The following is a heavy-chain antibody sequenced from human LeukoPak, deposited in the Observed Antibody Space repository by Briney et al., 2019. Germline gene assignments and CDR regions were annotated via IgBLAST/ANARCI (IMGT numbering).Heavy chain of an antibody. CDR2: TYYRSKWYS. CDR1: GDSVSSNSAA. J-gene: IGHJ4*02. V-gene: IGHV6-1*01. Sequence: SQTLSLTCVISGDSVSSNSAAWNWIRQSPSRGLEWLGRTYYRSKWYSYSAVSVKSRIIINPDTSKNQFSLQLNSVTAADTAIYYCATYYDRSGYKLDYWGQGTLVTVSS. CDR3: ATYYDRSGYKLDY. D-gene: IGHD3-22*01.